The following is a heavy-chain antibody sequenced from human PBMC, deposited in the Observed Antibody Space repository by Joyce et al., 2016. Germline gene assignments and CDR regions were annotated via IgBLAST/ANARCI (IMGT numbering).Heavy chain of an antibody. CDR3: ARRVVGVYYFDF. V-gene: IGHV4-39*01. Sequence: QLQLQESGPGLVQPSGTLSLTCTVSGHSLSSNSYYWGGIRQPPGKGLEWVGNLHFNGDTYYNPSLKSRVTISEDTSRNQFSLTLHSVSAADTAVYYCARRVVGVYYFDFWGQGALVTVSS. CDR2: LHFNGDT. CDR1: GHSLSSNSYY. J-gene: IGHJ4*02. D-gene: IGHD2-8*01.